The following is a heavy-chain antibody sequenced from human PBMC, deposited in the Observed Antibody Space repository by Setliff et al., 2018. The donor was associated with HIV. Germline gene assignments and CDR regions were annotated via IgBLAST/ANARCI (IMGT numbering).Heavy chain of an antibody. CDR1: GGSFSASY. D-gene: IGHD3-10*01. CDR2: INHSGIT. J-gene: IGHJ5*02. CDR3: ARGQRVLLLNWFDP. Sequence: SETLSLTCAVYGGSFSASYWSWIRQAPGKGLEWIGEINHSGITHYNPSLETRVTISVDTSKNQFSLKLSSVTAADTAVYYCARGQRVLLLNWFDPWGQGTLVTVSS. V-gene: IGHV4-34*01.